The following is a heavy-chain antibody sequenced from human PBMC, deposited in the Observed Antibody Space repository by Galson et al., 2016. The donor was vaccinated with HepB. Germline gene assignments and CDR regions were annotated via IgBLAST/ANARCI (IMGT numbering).Heavy chain of an antibody. CDR2: IYRGGSS. V-gene: IGHV3-53*04. CDR1: GLTVSANY. CDR3: AIPRGYRYSMDV. Sequence: SLRLSCAASGLTVSANYMSWVRQAPGKGLEWVSVIYRGGSSYSADFVKGRFTIPRHNSKHTLYLQMNSLRPEDPAVYFCAIPRGYRYSMDVWGQGTTVTVSS. J-gene: IGHJ6*02. D-gene: IGHD5-18*01.